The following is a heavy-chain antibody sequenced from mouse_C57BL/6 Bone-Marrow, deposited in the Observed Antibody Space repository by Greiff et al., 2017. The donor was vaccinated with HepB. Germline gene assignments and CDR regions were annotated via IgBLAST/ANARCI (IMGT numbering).Heavy chain of an antibody. D-gene: IGHD1-1*01. CDR3: ARRLLLYFDY. CDR2: ISSGGSYT. V-gene: IGHV5-6*02. CDR1: GFTFSSYG. Sequence: EVNLVESGGDLVKPGGSLKLSCAASGFTFSSYGMSWVRQTPDKRLEWVATISSGGSYTYYPDSVKGRFTISRENAKNTLYLQMSSLKSDDTAMYYCARRLLLYFDYWGQGTTLTVSS. J-gene: IGHJ2*01.